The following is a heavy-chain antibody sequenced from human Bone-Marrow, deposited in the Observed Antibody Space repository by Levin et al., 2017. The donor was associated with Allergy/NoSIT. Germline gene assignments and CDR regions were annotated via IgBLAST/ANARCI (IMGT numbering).Heavy chain of an antibody. CDR2: INWNRVTI. J-gene: IGHJ4*02. CDR3: AQEVGGGLVTARQFDR. CDR1: GFSFDDYP. D-gene: IGHD6-6*01. Sequence: GGSLRLSCAVSGFSFDDYPMHWVRQVPGKGLEWVAGINWNRVTIGYADSVKGRFTISRDDAKNTLYLQMNSLIVEDTALYYFAQEVGGGLVTARQFDRWGQGTLVTVSS. V-gene: IGHV3-9*01.